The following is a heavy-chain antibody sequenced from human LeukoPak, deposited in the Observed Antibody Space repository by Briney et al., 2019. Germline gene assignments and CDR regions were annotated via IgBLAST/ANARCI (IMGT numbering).Heavy chain of an antibody. CDR2: ISAYNANT. Sequence: ASVKVSCKASGYSFTTYGISWVRQAPGQGLEWMGWISAYNANTNYALKLQGRVTMTTDTSTSTAYMELRSLRSDDTAVYYCARDYCSSTSCYFDYWGQGTLVTVSS. D-gene: IGHD2-2*01. CDR3: ARDYCSSTSCYFDY. V-gene: IGHV1-18*01. CDR1: GYSFTTYG. J-gene: IGHJ4*02.